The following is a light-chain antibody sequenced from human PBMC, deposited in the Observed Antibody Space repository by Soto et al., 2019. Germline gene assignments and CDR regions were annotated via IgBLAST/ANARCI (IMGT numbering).Light chain of an antibody. CDR1: QSVSTN. CDR3: QHYNNWSLN. CDR2: GAS. V-gene: IGKV3-15*01. J-gene: IGKJ4*01. Sequence: EIVMTQSPATLSVSPGERATLSCGATQSVSTNLAWYQQRPGLTPRLLIYGASTRATGVPPRFSGSGSGTEFTLTISSLQSEDSAVYYCQHYNNWSLNVGGGNKVEIQ.